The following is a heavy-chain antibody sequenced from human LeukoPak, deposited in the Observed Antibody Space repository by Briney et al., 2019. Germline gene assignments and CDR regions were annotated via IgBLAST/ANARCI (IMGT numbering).Heavy chain of an antibody. D-gene: IGHD3-10*01. CDR1: GFTFSNAW. J-gene: IGHJ6*02. CDR2: IKSKTDGGTT. CDR3: TTGPFDYYGSASYLANGMDV. Sequence: AGSLRLSCAASGFTFSNAWMSWVRQAPGKGLDWVGRIKSKTDGGTTDYTAPVKGRFTISRDDSKNTLYLQMNSLKTVDTAVYYCTTGPFDYYGSASYLANGMDVWGQRTMVTVSS. V-gene: IGHV3-15*01.